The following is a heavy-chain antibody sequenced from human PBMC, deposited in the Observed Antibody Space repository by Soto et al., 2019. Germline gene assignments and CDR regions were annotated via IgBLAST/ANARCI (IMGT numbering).Heavy chain of an antibody. CDR1: GFTFGDYA. V-gene: IGHV3-49*04. J-gene: IGHJ6*02. Sequence: GGSLRLSCTASGFTFGDYAMSWVRQAPGKGLEWVGFIRSKAYGGTTEYAASVKGRFTISRDDSKSIAYLQMNSLKTEDTAVYYCTREGSGWYYYYGMDVWGQGTTVTVSS. CDR3: TREGSGWYYYYGMDV. CDR2: IRSKAYGGTT. D-gene: IGHD6-19*01.